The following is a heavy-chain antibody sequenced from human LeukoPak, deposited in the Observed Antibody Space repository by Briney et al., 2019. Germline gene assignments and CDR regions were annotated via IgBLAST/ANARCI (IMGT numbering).Heavy chain of an antibody. V-gene: IGHV5-51*01. CDR1: GYSFTSYW. CDR3: ARNDGSGWREGHY. CDR2: IYPGDSDT. Sequence: VDALKISCKGSGYSFTSYWIGWVRQMPGKGLEWKGIIYPGDSDTRYSPSFQGQVTISADKSISTAYLQWSSLKASDTAMYYCARNDGSGWREGHYWGQGTLVTVSS. D-gene: IGHD6-19*01. J-gene: IGHJ4*02.